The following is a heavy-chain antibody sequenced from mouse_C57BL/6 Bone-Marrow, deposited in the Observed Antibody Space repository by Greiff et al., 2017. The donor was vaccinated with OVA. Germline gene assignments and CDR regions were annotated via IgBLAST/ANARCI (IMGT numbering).Heavy chain of an antibody. Sequence: QVQLQQSGAELVKPGASVKLSCKASGYTFTSYWMHWVKQRPGRGLEWIGRIDPNRGGTNYNAKFKSKATLTVDKPSSTAYMQLSSLTSEESAVCYCAGPYYYGSPWFAYWGQGTLVTVSA. D-gene: IGHD1-1*01. CDR1: GYTFTSYW. CDR2: IDPNRGGT. CDR3: AGPYYYGSPWFAY. J-gene: IGHJ3*01. V-gene: IGHV1-72*01.